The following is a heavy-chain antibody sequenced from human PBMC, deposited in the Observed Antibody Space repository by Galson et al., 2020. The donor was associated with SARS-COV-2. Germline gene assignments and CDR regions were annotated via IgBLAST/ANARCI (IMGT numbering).Heavy chain of an antibody. CDR3: AKSGRITMIVVVISTRYGMDV. V-gene: IGHV3-23*01. D-gene: IGHD3-22*01. CDR2: ISGSGGST. Sequence: TGGSLRLSCAASGFTFSSYAMSWVRQAPGKGLEWVSAISGSGGSTYYADSVKGRFTISRDNSKNTLYLQMNSLRAEDTAVYYCAKSGRITMIVVVISTRYGMDVWGQGTTVTVSS. CDR1: GFTFSSYA. J-gene: IGHJ6*02.